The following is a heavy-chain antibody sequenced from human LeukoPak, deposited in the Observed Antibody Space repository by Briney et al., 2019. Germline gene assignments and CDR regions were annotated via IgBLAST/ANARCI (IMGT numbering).Heavy chain of an antibody. CDR2: INHSGST. CDR3: ARDLLIYCSSTSCYSDY. V-gene: IGHV4-34*01. D-gene: IGHD2-2*01. Sequence: SEALSLTCAVYGGSFSGYYWSWIRQPPGKGLEWIGEINHSGSTNYIPSLKSRVTISVDTSKNQFSLKLSSVTAADTAVYYCARDLLIYCSSTSCYSDYWGQGTLVTVSS. CDR1: GGSFSGYY. J-gene: IGHJ4*02.